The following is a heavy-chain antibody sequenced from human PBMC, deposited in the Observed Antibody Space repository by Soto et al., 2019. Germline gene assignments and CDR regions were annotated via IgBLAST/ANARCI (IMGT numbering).Heavy chain of an antibody. CDR3: TSRYY. J-gene: IGHJ4*02. Sequence: GGSLRLSCAASGFTFSNYAMAWVRQTAGKGLEWVSAISGSGGSTSHYADSVKGRFTISRDDSKNMLYLQMNSLRAEDAAIYYCTSRYYWGQGTLVTVSS. CDR1: GFTFSNYA. V-gene: IGHV3-23*01. CDR2: ISGSGGSTS.